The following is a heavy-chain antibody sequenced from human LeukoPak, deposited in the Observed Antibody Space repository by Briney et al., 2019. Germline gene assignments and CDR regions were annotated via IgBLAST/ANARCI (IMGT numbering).Heavy chain of an antibody. V-gene: IGHV4-59*01. CDR2: IYYSGST. D-gene: IGHD6-13*01. J-gene: IGHJ4*02. CDR3: ARSSSWYGTCGF. CDR1: GGSISSYY. Sequence: SETLSLTCTVSGGSISSYYWSWIRQPPRKGLEWIGYIYYSGSTNYNPSLKSRVTISLDTPKNQFSLKLSSVTAADTAVYYCARSSSWYGTCGFRGQGTLVTVSS.